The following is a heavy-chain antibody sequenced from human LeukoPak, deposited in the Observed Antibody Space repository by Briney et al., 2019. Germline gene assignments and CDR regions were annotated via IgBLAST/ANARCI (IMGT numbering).Heavy chain of an antibody. CDR3: ARDGYYYDSSGYGLDY. CDR1: GGSITSSSYY. Sequence: SETLSLTCTVSGGSITSSSYYWSWIRQPAGKGLEWIGRIYTSGSTNYNPSLKSRVTMSVDTSKNQFSLKLSSVTAADTAVYYCARDGYYYDSSGYGLDYWGQGTLVTVSS. J-gene: IGHJ4*02. V-gene: IGHV4-61*02. CDR2: IYTSGST. D-gene: IGHD3-22*01.